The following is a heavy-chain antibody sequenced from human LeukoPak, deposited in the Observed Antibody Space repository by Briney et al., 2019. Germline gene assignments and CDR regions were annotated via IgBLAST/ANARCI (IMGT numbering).Heavy chain of an antibody. Sequence: GGSLRLSCAASGFTFSSYAMSWVRQTPGKGLEWVSAISGSGGSTYYADSVKGRFTISRDNSKNTLYLQMNSLRAEDTAVYYCAKDRPTGSLEGYPGKPVLDVWGQGTTVTVSS. CDR2: ISGSGGST. D-gene: IGHD3-10*01. CDR3: AKDRPTGSLEGYPGKPVLDV. V-gene: IGHV3-23*01. CDR1: GFTFSSYA. J-gene: IGHJ6*02.